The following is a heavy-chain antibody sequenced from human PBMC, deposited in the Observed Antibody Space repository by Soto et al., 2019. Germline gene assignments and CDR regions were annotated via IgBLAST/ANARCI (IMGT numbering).Heavy chain of an antibody. CDR1: GFTFSSYA. CDR3: AKDSANYYDFWSGLD. V-gene: IGHV3-23*01. D-gene: IGHD3-3*01. Sequence: PGGSLRLSCAASGFTFSSYAMSWVRQAPGQGLEWVSAISGSGGSTYYADSVKGRFTISRDNSKNTLYLQMNSLRAEDTAVYYCAKDSANYYDFWSGLDWGQGTLVTVSS. J-gene: IGHJ4*02. CDR2: ISGSGGST.